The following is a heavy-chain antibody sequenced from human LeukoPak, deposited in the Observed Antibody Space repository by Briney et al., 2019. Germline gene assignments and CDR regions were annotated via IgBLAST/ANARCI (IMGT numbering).Heavy chain of an antibody. CDR3: ARGRSNYYGMDV. D-gene: IGHD1-26*01. CDR2: IYYNGNT. CDR1: SVSINNYY. J-gene: IGHJ6*02. V-gene: IGHV4-59*01. Sequence: SETLSLTCTVSSVSINNYYWSWIRQPPGKGLEWIGYIYYNGNTNYSPSLKSRVTMSVDTSKNLFSLKVSSVTAADTAVYYCARGRSNYYGMDVWGQGTTVTVSS.